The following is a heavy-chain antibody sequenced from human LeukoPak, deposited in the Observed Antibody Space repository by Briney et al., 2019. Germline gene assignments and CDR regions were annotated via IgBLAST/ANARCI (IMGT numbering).Heavy chain of an antibody. CDR2: IVGSGDNT. CDR1: GFTFSAYT. V-gene: IGHV3-23*01. J-gene: IGHJ4*02. CDR3: AKAVDTYSDY. Sequence: GGSLRLSCAASGFTFSAYTMTWVRQAPGKGLEWVSAIVGSGDNTYYADSVKGRFTISRDNSKNLLYVQMNSLRAEDTAVYYCAKAVDTYSDYWGQGTLVTVSS.